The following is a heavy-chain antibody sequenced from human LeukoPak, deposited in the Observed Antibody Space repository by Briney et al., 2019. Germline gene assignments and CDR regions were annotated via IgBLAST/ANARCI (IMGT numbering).Heavy chain of an antibody. D-gene: IGHD3-10*01. CDR2: LTPNSGGT. CDR3: ARVVGGNYYGSETDDY. Sequence: ASVKVSCKASGYTFTGYYMHWVRQAPGQGLEWMGWLTPNSGGTNYAQKFQGRVTMTRDTSISTAYMELSRLRSDDTAVYYCARVVGGNYYGSETDDYWGQGTLVTVSS. V-gene: IGHV1-2*02. J-gene: IGHJ4*02. CDR1: GYTFTGYY.